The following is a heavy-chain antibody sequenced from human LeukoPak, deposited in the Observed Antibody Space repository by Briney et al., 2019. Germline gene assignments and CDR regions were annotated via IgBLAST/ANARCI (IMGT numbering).Heavy chain of an antibody. V-gene: IGHV3-23*01. CDR1: GFVYNTYA. CDR2: ISGSGDRT. Sequence: GGSLRLSRSASGFVYNTYAMVWLRLAPERAVESVSSISGSGDRTFYTDTVKSRSTNSRVKSNNILYLEMIYLRADDTAVYYSAKYRAYCNNCYHGFDFWGQGALVIVSS. CDR3: AKYRAYCNNCYHGFDF. J-gene: IGHJ4*02. D-gene: IGHD2-21*02.